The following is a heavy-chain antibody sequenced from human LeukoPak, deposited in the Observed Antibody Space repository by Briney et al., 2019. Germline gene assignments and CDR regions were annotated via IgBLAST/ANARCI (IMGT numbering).Heavy chain of an antibody. J-gene: IGHJ5*02. CDR3: ARPAYSSSLSSHFDP. V-gene: IGHV5-51*01. CDR1: GSRFSTYW. Sequence: GESLKISCEGSGSRFSTYWIAWVRQMPGKGLEWMGSIYPRDSEIRYSPSFQGQVTISADNSISTAYLQWSSLKASDTAMYYCARPAYSSSLSSHFDPWGQGTLVTVSS. CDR2: IYPRDSEI. D-gene: IGHD6-13*01.